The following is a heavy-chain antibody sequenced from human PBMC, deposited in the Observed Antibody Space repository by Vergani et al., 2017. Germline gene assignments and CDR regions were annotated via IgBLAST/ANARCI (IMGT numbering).Heavy chain of an antibody. CDR1: GGSISSYY. Sequence: QVQLQESGPGLVKPSETLSLTCTVSGGSISSYYWSWIRQPAGKGLEWIGRIYTSGSTNYNPSLKSRVTMSVDTSKNQFSLKLSSVTAADTAVYYCARGGRDFWSGGSYYYYDMDVWGKGTTVTVSS. D-gene: IGHD3-3*01. CDR2: IYTSGST. V-gene: IGHV4-4*07. J-gene: IGHJ6*03. CDR3: ARGGRDFWSGGSYYYYDMDV.